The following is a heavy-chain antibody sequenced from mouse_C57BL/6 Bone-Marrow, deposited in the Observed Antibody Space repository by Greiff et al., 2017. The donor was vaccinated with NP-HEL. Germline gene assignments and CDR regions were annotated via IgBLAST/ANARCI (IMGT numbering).Heavy chain of an antibody. CDR2: IYPRSGNT. V-gene: IGHV1-81*01. D-gene: IGHD3-2*01. J-gene: IGHJ4*01. CDR3: ARDSFYYAMDY. CDR1: GYTFTSYG. Sequence: VQLQESGAELARPGASVKLSCKASGYTFTSYGISWVKQRTGQGLEWIGEIYPRSGNTYYNEKFKGKATLTADKSSSTAYMELRSLTSEDSAVYFCARDSFYYAMDYWGQGTSVTVSS.